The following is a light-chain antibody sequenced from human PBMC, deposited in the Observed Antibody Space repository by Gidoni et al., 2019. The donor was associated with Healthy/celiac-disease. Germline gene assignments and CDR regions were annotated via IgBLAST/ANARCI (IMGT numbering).Light chain of an antibody. CDR2: QDS. CDR1: KLGDTY. V-gene: IGLV3-1*01. CDR3: QAWDSSTAV. Sequence: SYELPQPPSVSVSPGQTAIITGSGDKLGDTYACWYQQKPGQSPVLVIYQDSKRPSGIPERVSGSNSGNTATLTISGTQAMDEADYYCQAWDSSTAVFGTGTKVTVL. J-gene: IGLJ1*01.